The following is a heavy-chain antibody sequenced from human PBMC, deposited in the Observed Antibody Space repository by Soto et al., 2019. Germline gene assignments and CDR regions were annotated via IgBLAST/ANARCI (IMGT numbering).Heavy chain of an antibody. CDR1: GYTFTSYY. CDR2: INPSGGST. CDR3: ARDEDYYGSGSYYRTAFDI. D-gene: IGHD3-10*01. V-gene: IGHV1-46*01. J-gene: IGHJ3*02. Sequence: GASVKVSCKASGYTFTSYYMHWVRQAPGQGLEWMGIINPSGGSTSYAQKFQGRVTMTRDTSTSTVYMELGSLRSEDTAVYYCARDEDYYGSGSYYRTAFDIWGQGTMVTVSS.